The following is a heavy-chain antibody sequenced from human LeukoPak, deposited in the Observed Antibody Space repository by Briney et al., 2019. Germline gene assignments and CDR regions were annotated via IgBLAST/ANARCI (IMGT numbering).Heavy chain of an antibody. J-gene: IGHJ4*02. V-gene: IGHV7-4-1*02. CDR3: ARGPQDDKGGRWYDFWSGYLGWYFDY. D-gene: IGHD3-3*01. CDR1: GYTFTSYA. CDR2: INTNTGNP. Sequence: ASVKVSCKASGYTFTSYAMNWVRQAPGQGLEWMGWINTNTGNPTYAQGFTGRFVFSLDTSVSTAYLQISSLKAEDTAVYYCARGPQDDKGGRWYDFWSGYLGWYFDYWGQGTLVTVSS.